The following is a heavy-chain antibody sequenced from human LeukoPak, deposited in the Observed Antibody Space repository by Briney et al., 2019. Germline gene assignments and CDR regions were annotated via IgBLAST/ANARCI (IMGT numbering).Heavy chain of an antibody. D-gene: IGHD3-22*01. CDR2: ISSSGSTI. CDR3: ARSLRRYYYDSGGYYGNFDY. Sequence: GGSLRLSCAASGFTFSSYEMNWVRQAPGKGLYWVSYISSSGSTIYYADSVKGRFTISRDNAKNSLYLQMNSLRAEDTAVYYCARSLRRYYYDSGGYYGNFDYWGQGTLVTVSS. CDR1: GFTFSSYE. J-gene: IGHJ4*02. V-gene: IGHV3-48*03.